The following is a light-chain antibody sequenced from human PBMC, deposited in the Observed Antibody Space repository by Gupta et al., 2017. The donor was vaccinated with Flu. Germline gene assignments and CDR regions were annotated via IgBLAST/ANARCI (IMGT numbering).Light chain of an antibody. CDR1: SSDVGGYNY. J-gene: IGLJ1*01. V-gene: IGLV2-8*01. CDR2: EVS. Sequence: GTSSDVGGYNYFSWYQQHPGKAPKLVIFEVSKRPSGVPDRFSGSKSGNTASLTVSGLQAEDEADYYCSSYAGSNNVFGTGTKVTVL. CDR3: SSYAGSNNV.